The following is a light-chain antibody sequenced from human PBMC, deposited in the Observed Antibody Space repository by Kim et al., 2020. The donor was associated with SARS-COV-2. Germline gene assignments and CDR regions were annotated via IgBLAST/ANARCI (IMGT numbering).Light chain of an antibody. CDR2: GDI. CDR3: QSYDNSLSGYV. CDR1: TSNIGAGYE. J-gene: IGLJ1*01. Sequence: QRVTISCTGITSNIGAGYEVHWYQQLPGTAPKLLIYGDINRPSGVPDRFSGSKSGTSASLAITGHQTEDEADYYCQSYDNSLSGYVFGTGTKVYVL. V-gene: IGLV1-40*01.